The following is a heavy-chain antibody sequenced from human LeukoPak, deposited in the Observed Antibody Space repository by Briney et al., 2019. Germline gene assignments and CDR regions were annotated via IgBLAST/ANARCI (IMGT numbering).Heavy chain of an antibody. CDR3: ARDGGLGLDTLDI. CDR1: GDSVSSNSAA. J-gene: IGHJ3*02. Sequence: SQTLSLTCAISGDSVSSNSAAWNWIRQSPSRGLEWLGTTYYRSKWYNDYAEFVKSRIIVSPDTSRNQFSLHLNSVTPEDTAVYYCARDGGLGLDTLDIWGQGTMVTVSS. CDR2: TYYRSKWYN. V-gene: IGHV6-1*01. D-gene: IGHD3-16*01.